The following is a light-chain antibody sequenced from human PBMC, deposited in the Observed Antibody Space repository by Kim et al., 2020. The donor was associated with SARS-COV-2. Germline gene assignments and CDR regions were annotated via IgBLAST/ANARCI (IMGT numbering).Light chain of an antibody. Sequence: VTISCTGSSSNIGAGYDLHWYQQLPGRAPKLLIYDNVHRPSGVPDRFSGSKSGTSASLAITGLQAEDEAHYYCQSFDYSLGALVLFGGGTQLTVL. CDR2: DNV. CDR1: SSNIGAGYD. V-gene: IGLV1-40*01. J-gene: IGLJ2*01. CDR3: QSFDYSLGALVL.